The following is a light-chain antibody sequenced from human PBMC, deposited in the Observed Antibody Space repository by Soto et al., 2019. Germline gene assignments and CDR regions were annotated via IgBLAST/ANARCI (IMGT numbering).Light chain of an antibody. V-gene: IGKV1-39*01. CDR3: QQSYSHMYT. J-gene: IGKJ2*01. Sequence: DIQMTQSPSSLSASVGDRVTITCRASQSISSYLNWYQQKPGKAPKLLIYAASSLQSGVPSRFSGSGSGTDFILTISSLQPEDFATYYCQQSYSHMYTFGQGTKLEIK. CDR2: AAS. CDR1: QSISSY.